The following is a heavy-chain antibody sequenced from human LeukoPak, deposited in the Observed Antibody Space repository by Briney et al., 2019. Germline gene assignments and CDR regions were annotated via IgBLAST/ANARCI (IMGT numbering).Heavy chain of an antibody. V-gene: IGHV3-33*01. Sequence: PGRSLRLSCAASGFTFSSYGMHWVRQAPGKGLEWVAVICYDGSNKYYADSVKGRFTISRDNSKNTLYLQINRLRDEDTALYYCARGGYYYDSSGYIWGQGTLVTVSS. J-gene: IGHJ4*02. CDR2: ICYDGSNK. D-gene: IGHD3-22*01. CDR3: ARGGYYYDSSGYI. CDR1: GFTFSSYG.